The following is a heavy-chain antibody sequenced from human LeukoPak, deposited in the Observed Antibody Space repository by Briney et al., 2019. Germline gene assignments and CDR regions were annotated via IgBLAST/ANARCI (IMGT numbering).Heavy chain of an antibody. CDR1: GYTFTDYY. Sequence: ASVKVSCKASGYTFTDYYMHWVRQAPGQGLEWMGWINPNSGGTKYAPKLLDRVTLTRDTSISTVYMELNWLRSDDTAVYYCATVGGFMITFGGVIFGYWGQGTLVTVSS. CDR3: ATVGGFMITFGGVIFGY. J-gene: IGHJ4*02. D-gene: IGHD3-16*01. CDR2: INPNSGGT. V-gene: IGHV1-2*02.